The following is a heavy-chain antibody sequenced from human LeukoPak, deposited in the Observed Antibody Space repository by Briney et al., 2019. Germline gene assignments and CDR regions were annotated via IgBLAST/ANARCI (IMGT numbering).Heavy chain of an antibody. CDR1: GYTFTSYD. J-gene: IGHJ4*02. CDR3: AEVDTAMGL. V-gene: IGHV1-18*01. Sequence: ASVKVSCTASGYTFTSYDINWVRQATGQGLEWMGWISAYNGNTNYAQKLQGRVTMTTDTSTSTAYMELRSLRSDDTAVYYCAEVDTAMGLWGQGTLVTVSS. CDR2: ISAYNGNT. D-gene: IGHD5-18*01.